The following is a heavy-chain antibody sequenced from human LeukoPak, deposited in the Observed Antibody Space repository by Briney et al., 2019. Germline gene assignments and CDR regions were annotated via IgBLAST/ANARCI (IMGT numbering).Heavy chain of an antibody. CDR1: GYTFTGYY. V-gene: IGHV1-2*06. Sequence: ASVKVSCKASGYTFTGYYMHWVRQAPGQGLEWMGRINPNSGGTNYAQKFQGRVTMTRDTSISTAYMELSRLRSDDTAVYYCARERRITIFGVAPMSDAFDIWGQGTMVTVSS. CDR3: ARERRITIFGVAPMSDAFDI. CDR2: INPNSGGT. D-gene: IGHD3-3*01. J-gene: IGHJ3*02.